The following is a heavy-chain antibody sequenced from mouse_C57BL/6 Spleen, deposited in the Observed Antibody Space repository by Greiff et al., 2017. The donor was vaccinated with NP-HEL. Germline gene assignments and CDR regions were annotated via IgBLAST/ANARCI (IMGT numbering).Heavy chain of an antibody. CDR3: ARSAMVTTYFDY. V-gene: IGHV1-69*01. D-gene: IGHD2-2*01. CDR2: IDPSDSYT. CDR1: GYTFTSYW. J-gene: IGHJ2*01. Sequence: QVQLQQPGAELVMPGASVKLSCKASGYTFTSYWMHWVKQRPGQGLEWIGVIDPSDSYTNYNQKFKGKSTLTVDKSSSTAYMQLSSLTSEAAAVYYCARSAMVTTYFDYWGQGTTLTVSS.